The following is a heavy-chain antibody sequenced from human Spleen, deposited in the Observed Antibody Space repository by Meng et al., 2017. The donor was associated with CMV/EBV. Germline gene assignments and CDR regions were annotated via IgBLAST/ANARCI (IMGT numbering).Heavy chain of an antibody. Sequence: QVQLHHWGAGRLYPSVPLSLTCAVYGGSLRGYYWSWIRQPPGKGLEWIGEINHSGSTNYNPSLKSRVTISVDTSKNQFSLKLSSVTAADTAVYYCARGRRPFDYWGQGTLVTVSS. J-gene: IGHJ4*02. CDR3: ARGRRPFDY. D-gene: IGHD1-1*01. CDR2: INHSGST. V-gene: IGHV4-34*01. CDR1: GGSLRGYY.